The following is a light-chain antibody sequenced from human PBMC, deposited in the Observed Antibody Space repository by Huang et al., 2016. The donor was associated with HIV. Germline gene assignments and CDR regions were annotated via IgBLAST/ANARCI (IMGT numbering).Light chain of an antibody. CDR3: QQYNKWPPEYT. V-gene: IGKV3-15*01. CDR2: AAS. J-gene: IGKJ2*01. Sequence: VMMSQSPATLAASPGERVTLSCGASQSVKTNLAWYQQKPGHPPRLLIYAASTRATGVPARFAGSVSGTEFTLTIDSLQSDDFAVYYCQQYNKWPPEYTFGQGTRLEIK. CDR1: QSVKTN.